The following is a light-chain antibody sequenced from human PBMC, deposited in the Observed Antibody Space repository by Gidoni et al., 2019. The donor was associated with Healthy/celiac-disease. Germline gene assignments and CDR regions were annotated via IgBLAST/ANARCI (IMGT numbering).Light chain of an antibody. CDR2: AAS. CDR3: QQYYSFPRT. Sequence: VIWMTQSPSLLSASTGDRVTISCRMSQGISSYLAWYQQKPGKAPELLIYAASTLQSGSGTDFTLTISCLQSEDFATYYCQQYYSFPRTFGLGTKLEIK. J-gene: IGKJ2*02. V-gene: IGKV1D-8*01. CDR1: QGISSY.